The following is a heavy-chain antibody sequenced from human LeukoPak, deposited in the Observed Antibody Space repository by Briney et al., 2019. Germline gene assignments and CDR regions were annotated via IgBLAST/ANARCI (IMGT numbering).Heavy chain of an antibody. CDR3: ARDNAPYTSSSSGLGLFDY. Sequence: GRSLRLSCAASGFTVSGNYMSWVRQAPGKGLEWVSLIFSGGATYYADSVKGRFTISRDNSKNTLYLQMNSLRAEDTAVYFCARDNAPYTSSSSGLGLFDYWGQGTLVTVSS. D-gene: IGHD6-6*01. CDR2: IFSGGAT. CDR1: GFTVSGNY. J-gene: IGHJ4*02. V-gene: IGHV3-53*01.